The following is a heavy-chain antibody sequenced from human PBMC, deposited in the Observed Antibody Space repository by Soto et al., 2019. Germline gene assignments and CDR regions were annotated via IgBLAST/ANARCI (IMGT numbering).Heavy chain of an antibody. Sequence: AGSLRLSCVASGFSFSYYGIHWVRQAPGKGLEWVGVISSDGMTKYYADSVKGRFTISRDNSKNTLFLQMDSLRPEDTAVYYCAKEIAVAGDLDYWGHGTLVTVSS. CDR1: GFSFSYYG. J-gene: IGHJ4*01. D-gene: IGHD6-19*01. CDR3: AKEIAVAGDLDY. V-gene: IGHV3-30*18. CDR2: ISSDGMTK.